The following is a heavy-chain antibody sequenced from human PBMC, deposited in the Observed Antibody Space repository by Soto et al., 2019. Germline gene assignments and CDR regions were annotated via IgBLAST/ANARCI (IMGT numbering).Heavy chain of an antibody. V-gene: IGHV1-8*01. CDR3: ARGPSPSVLARYYYYMDV. J-gene: IGHJ6*03. Sequence: GASVKVSCKAPGGTFSRYTINWVRQAPGQGLEWMGRMNPNSGNTGYAQKFQGRVTMTTNTSMRTAYMELSSLRSEDTAVYYCARGPSPSVLARYYYYMDVWGKGTTVTVSS. CDR1: GGTFSRYT. CDR2: MNPNSGNT.